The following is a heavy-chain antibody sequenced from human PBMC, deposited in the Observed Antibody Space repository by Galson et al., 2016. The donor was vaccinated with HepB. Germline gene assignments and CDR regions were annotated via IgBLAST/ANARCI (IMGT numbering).Heavy chain of an antibody. CDR3: ARDQGYSGSYLRYFDL. Sequence: SLRLSCAASGFTFSSHWMTWVRQAPGKGVDWVANIKQDGSAKYYVDSVKGRFTISRDNAENSLYLQMNSPRAEETAVYYCARDQGYSGSYLRYFDLWGRGTLVTVSS. J-gene: IGHJ2*01. D-gene: IGHD1-26*01. CDR1: GFTFSSHW. V-gene: IGHV3-7*03. CDR2: IKQDGSAK.